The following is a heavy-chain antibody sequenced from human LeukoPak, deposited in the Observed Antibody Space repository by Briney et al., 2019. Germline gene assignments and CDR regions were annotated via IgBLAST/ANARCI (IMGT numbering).Heavy chain of an antibody. J-gene: IGHJ4*02. V-gene: IGHV3-7*01. CDR1: GFIFNSCW. D-gene: IGHD3-22*01. CDR2: IKQDGSEK. Sequence: PGGSLRLSCAASGFIFNSCWMSWVRQAPGKGLEWVANIKQDGSEKNYVDSVKGRFTISRDNAKKSVYLQMNSLRAEDTAVYYCAKTYYYDGSGYYRHFDYWGQGTLVTVSS. CDR3: AKTYYYDGSGYYRHFDY.